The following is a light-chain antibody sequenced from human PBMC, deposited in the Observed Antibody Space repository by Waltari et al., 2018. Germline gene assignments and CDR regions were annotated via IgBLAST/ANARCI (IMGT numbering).Light chain of an antibody. CDR3: QQYKTWPLT. CDR2: GAS. J-gene: IGKJ4*01. Sequence: EIVLTQSPAAVSVSPGDRATLSCRATQTVSSNVAWDQQKPGQAPRLVIYGASTRATGIPARFRGSGSGTEFTLTISSMQSEDFAVYFCQQYKTWPLTFGGGTKVEIK. CDR1: QTVSSN. V-gene: IGKV3-15*01.